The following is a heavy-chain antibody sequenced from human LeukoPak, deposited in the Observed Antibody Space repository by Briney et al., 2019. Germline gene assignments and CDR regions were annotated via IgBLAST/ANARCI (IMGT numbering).Heavy chain of an antibody. D-gene: IGHD6-25*01. CDR2: IYYSGST. Sequence: SETLSLTCTVTGGSISSYYWSWIRQPPGKGLEWIGHIYYSGSTNYNPSLKSRVTISVDTSKNQFSLKLSSVTAADTAVYYCARGCFSSGLGYFDLWGRGTLVTVSS. CDR1: GGSISSYY. CDR3: ARGCFSSGLGYFDL. V-gene: IGHV4-59*01. J-gene: IGHJ2*01.